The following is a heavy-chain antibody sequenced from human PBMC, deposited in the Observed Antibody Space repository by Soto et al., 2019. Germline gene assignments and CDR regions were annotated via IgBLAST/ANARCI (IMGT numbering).Heavy chain of an antibody. D-gene: IGHD3-3*01. Sequence: SETLSLTCTVSGGSISSYYWSWIRQPPGKGLEWIGYIYYSGSTNYNPSLKSRVTISVDTSKNQFSLKLSSVTAADTAVYYCASSRYYDFWSGYYPYYFDYWGQGTLVTV. CDR2: IYYSGST. CDR3: ASSRYYDFWSGYYPYYFDY. CDR1: GGSISSYY. J-gene: IGHJ4*02. V-gene: IGHV4-59*01.